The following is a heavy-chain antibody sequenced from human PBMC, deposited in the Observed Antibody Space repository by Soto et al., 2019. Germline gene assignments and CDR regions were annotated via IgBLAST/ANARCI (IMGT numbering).Heavy chain of an antibody. CDR2: INHSGST. J-gene: IGHJ4*02. Sequence: PSETLSLTCAVYGGSFSGYYWGWIRQPPGKGLEWIGEINHSGSTNYNPSLKSRVTISVDTSKNQFSLKLSSVTAADTAVYYCARGRIQAFFDYWGQGTLVTVSS. CDR1: GGSFSGYY. V-gene: IGHV4-34*01. CDR3: ARGRIQAFFDY.